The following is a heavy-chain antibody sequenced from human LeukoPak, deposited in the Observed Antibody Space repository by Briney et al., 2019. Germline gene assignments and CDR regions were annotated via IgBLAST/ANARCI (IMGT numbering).Heavy chain of an antibody. D-gene: IGHD2-2*03. Sequence: PGGSLRLSCAASGFTFSSYGMHWVRQAPGKGLEGVAFIWYDGSNKYYADSVKGRFTISRDNSKNTLYLQMNSLRAEDTAVYYCAKDQMDIVIVTAASLDYWGQGTLVTVSS. CDR1: GFTFSSYG. V-gene: IGHV3-30*02. CDR3: AKDQMDIVIVTAASLDY. J-gene: IGHJ4*02. CDR2: IWYDGSNK.